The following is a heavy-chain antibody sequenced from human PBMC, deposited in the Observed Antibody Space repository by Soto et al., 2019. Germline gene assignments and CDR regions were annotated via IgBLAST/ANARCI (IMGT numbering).Heavy chain of an antibody. CDR3: ARSRGLILGADYGLDV. J-gene: IGHJ6*02. V-gene: IGHV3-48*02. Sequence: GSLILSGEASGFKVSTFSVNWVRQAPGKGLEWLSYISSSGETVFYADAVKGRFITSRDNAKNSLFLQMNGLRDEDTAVYFCARSRGLILGADYGLDVRGRGTTV. D-gene: IGHD5-12*01. CDR1: GFKVSTFS. CDR2: ISSSGETV.